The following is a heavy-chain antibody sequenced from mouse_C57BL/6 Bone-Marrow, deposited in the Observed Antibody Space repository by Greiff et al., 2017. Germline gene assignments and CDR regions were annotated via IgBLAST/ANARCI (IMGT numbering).Heavy chain of an antibody. D-gene: IGHD2-4*01. V-gene: IGHV1-54*01. CDR2: INPGSGGT. J-gene: IGHJ4*01. CDR1: GYAFTNYL. Sequence: QVQLQQSGAELVRPGTSVKVSCKASGYAFTNYLIEWVKQRPGQGLEWIGVINPGSGGTNYNEKFKGKATLTADKSSSTAYMQLSRLTSEDSAVYFCAREGITTSYYAMDYWGQGTSVTVSS. CDR3: AREGITTSYYAMDY.